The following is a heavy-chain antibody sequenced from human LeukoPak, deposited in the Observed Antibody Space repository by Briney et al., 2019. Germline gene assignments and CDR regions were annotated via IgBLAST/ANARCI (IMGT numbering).Heavy chain of an antibody. CDR1: GFTFSSYG. CDR3: ARDPQYNVYYFHY. V-gene: IGHV3-33*01. J-gene: IGHJ4*02. Sequence: GGSLRLSCAASGFTFSSYGMHWVRQAPGKGLEWVAIIWYDGSGKYYADSVEGRFTISRDNSKNTVYLQMNSLRGEDTAVYYCARDPQYNVYYFHYWGQGTLVTVSS. CDR2: IWYDGSGK. D-gene: IGHD1-1*01.